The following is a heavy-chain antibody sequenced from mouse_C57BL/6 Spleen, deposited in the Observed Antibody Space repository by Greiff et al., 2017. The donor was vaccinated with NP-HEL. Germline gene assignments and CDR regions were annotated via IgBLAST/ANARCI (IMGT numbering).Heavy chain of an antibody. Sequence: EVQRVESGGGLVKPGGSLKLSCAASGFTFSSYAMSWVRQTPEKRLEWVATISDGGSYTYYPDNVQGRFTISRDNAKNNLYLQMSHLKSEDTAMYYCARDSSGPHYYAMDYWGQGTSVTVSS. D-gene: IGHD3-2*02. CDR2: ISDGGSYT. J-gene: IGHJ4*01. V-gene: IGHV5-4*01. CDR1: GFTFSSYA. CDR3: ARDSSGPHYYAMDY.